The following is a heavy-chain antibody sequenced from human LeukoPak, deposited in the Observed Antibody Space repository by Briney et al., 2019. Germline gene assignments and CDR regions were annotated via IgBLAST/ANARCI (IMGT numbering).Heavy chain of an antibody. Sequence: SVKVSCMASGGAFSSYAISWVRQAPGQGLEWMGGIIPIFGTANYAQKFQGRVTITTDESTSTAYMELSSLRSEDTAVYYCARVATNEEYYFDYWGQGTLVTVSS. J-gene: IGHJ4*02. CDR1: GGAFSSYA. CDR2: IIPIFGTA. V-gene: IGHV1-69*05. D-gene: IGHD1-1*01. CDR3: ARVATNEEYYFDY.